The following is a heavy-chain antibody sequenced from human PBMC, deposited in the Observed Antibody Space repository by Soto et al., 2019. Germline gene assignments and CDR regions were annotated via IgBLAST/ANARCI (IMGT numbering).Heavy chain of an antibody. V-gene: IGHV3-53*01. CDR3: AGVSKPLYSNYFDY. Sequence: GGSLRLSCAASGFTVSSNYMSWVRQAPGKGLEWVSVIYSGGSTYYADSVKGRFTISRDNSKNTLYLQMNSLRAEATAVYYCAGVSKPLYSNYFDYWGQGTLVTVSS. CDR2: IYSGGST. D-gene: IGHD4-4*01. J-gene: IGHJ4*02. CDR1: GFTVSSNY.